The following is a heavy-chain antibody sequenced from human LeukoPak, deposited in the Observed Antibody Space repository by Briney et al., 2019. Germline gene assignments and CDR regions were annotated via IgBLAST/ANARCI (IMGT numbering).Heavy chain of an antibody. CDR3: AGADGSSYSLDETFDY. CDR1: GGTFSSYA. D-gene: IGHD5/OR15-5a*01. Sequence: SVKVSCKASGGTFSSYAINRVRQAPGQGLEWMGRIIPLFDITNYAQKFQGRVTITADKSTSTAYMELSSLRSEDTALYYCAGADGSSYSLDETFDYWGQGTLVTVSS. V-gene: IGHV1-69*04. CDR2: IIPLFDIT. J-gene: IGHJ4*02.